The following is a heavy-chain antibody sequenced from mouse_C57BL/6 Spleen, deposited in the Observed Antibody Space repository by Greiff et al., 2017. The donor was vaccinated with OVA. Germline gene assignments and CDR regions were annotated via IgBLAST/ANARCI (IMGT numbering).Heavy chain of an antibody. J-gene: IGHJ4*01. V-gene: IGHV3-6*01. CDR1: GYSITSGYY. CDR2: ISYDGSN. D-gene: IGHD3-2*02. Sequence: EVQLVESGPGLVKPSQSLSLTCSVTGYSITSGYYWNWIRQFPGNKLEWMGYISYDGSNNYNPSLKNRISITRDTSKNQLFLKLNSVTTEDTATYYCATNRQLRLDAMDYWGQGTSVTVSS. CDR3: ATNRQLRLDAMDY.